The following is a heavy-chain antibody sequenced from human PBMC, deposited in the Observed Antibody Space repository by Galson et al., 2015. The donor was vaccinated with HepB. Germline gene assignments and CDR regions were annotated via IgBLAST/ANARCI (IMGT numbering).Heavy chain of an antibody. CDR3: ARDLGIAVAGTTYYFDY. Sequence: SLRLSCAASGFTFSSYSMNWVRQAPGKGLEWVSSISSSSSYIYYADSVKGRFTISRDNAKNSLYLQMNSLRAEDTAVYYCARDLGIAVAGTTYYFDYWGQGTLVTVSS. D-gene: IGHD6-19*01. V-gene: IGHV3-21*01. CDR2: ISSSSSYI. CDR1: GFTFSSYS. J-gene: IGHJ4*02.